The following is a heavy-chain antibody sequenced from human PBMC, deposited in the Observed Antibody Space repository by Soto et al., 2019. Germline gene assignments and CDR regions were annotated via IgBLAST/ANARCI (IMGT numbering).Heavy chain of an antibody. CDR2: IYYSGST. D-gene: IGHD6-13*01. J-gene: IGHJ4*02. CDR1: GGSISSGGYY. CDR3: AREDGIAAAGMGFDY. V-gene: IGHV4-31*03. Sequence: QVQLQESGPGLVKPSQTLSLTCTVSGGSISSGGYYWSWIRQHPGKGLEWIGYIYYSGSTYYNPFLKSRVTISVDTSKNQFSLKLSSVTVADTAVYYCAREDGIAAAGMGFDYWGQGTLVTVSS.